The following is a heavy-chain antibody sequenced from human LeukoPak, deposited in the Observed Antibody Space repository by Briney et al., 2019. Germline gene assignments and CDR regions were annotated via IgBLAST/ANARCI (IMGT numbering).Heavy chain of an antibody. J-gene: IGHJ4*02. V-gene: IGHV3-33*01. Sequence: GGSLRLSCAASGFIFNTYGMHWVRQAPGKGLDWVAHLWYDGTNEYYAASVKGRFTISRDSSKNTLYLQMNSLRVEDTSVYYCARARPLSGGSGAVFDYWGQGTLVTVSS. CDR2: LWYDGTNE. CDR3: ARARPLSGGSGAVFDY. CDR1: GFIFNTYG. D-gene: IGHD2-15*01.